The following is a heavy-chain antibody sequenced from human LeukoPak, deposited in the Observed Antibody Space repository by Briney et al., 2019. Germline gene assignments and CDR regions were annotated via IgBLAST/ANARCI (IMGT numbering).Heavy chain of an antibody. CDR3: ARAYSYGRPLDY. CDR1: GGSISSGNYY. Sequence: SETLSLTCTVSGGSISSGNYYWTWIRQPAGKGLELIGRIYTSGSTSYNPSLKSRVTISVDTSKNQFSLKLSSVTAADTAMYYCARAYSYGRPLDYWGQGTLVTVSS. CDR2: IYTSGST. D-gene: IGHD5-18*01. J-gene: IGHJ4*02. V-gene: IGHV4-61*02.